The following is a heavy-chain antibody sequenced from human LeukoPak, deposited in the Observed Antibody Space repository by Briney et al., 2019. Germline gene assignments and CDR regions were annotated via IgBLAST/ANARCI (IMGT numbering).Heavy chain of an antibody. CDR3: ARGERGGSYYGY. J-gene: IGHJ4*02. V-gene: IGHV1-69*05. Sequence: SVKVSCKASGYTFTSYGISWVRQAPGQGLEWMGGIIPIFGTANYAQKFQGRVTITTDESTSTAYMELSSLRSEDTAVYYCARGERGGSYYGYWGQGTLVTVSS. CDR1: GYTFTSYG. D-gene: IGHD1-26*01. CDR2: IIPIFGTA.